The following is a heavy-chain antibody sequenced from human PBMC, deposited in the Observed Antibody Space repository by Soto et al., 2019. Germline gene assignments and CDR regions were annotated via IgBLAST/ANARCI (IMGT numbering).Heavy chain of an antibody. V-gene: IGHV1-69*01. CDR3: ARGATHGSSWYFWFDP. D-gene: IGHD6-13*01. Sequence: QMQLVQSGAEVRMPWSSVKVSCKASGGTFSTYSINWVRQAPGQGLEWMGGIIPLFGTTNYAQKFKGRVTITADESTSTAYMELSSLRAKDAAVYYCARGATHGSSWYFWFDPWGQGTLVTVSS. CDR2: IIPLFGTT. CDR1: GGTFSTYS. J-gene: IGHJ5*02.